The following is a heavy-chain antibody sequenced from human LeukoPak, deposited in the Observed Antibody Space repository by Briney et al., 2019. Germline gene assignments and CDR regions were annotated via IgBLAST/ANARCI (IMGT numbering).Heavy chain of an antibody. CDR3: ASLLTPYHGSAGGGTDV. D-gene: IGHD3-10*01. CDR1: GLSFRGQL. J-gene: IGHJ6*01. Sequence: GGSLRLSCVASGLSFRGQLLNWVRQAPGRELVWVSRISGDGSLTSYADSVKGRFTISRDNAKDTLYLQMTSLRVEDTAVYSCASLLTPYHGSAGGGTDVWGEETTVTVSP. CDR2: ISGDGSLT. V-gene: IGHV3-74*01.